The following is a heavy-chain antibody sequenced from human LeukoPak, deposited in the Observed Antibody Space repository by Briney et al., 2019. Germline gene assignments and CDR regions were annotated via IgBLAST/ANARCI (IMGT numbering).Heavy chain of an antibody. CDR3: AKSYDSSGYLRGYDAFDI. J-gene: IGHJ3*02. CDR2: IYPGDSDT. V-gene: IGHV5-51*01. CDR1: GYSFSNYW. Sequence: GESLKISCKGSGYSFSNYWIGWVRQMPGKGLEWMGTIYPGDSDTRYSPSFQGQVTISADKSIGTAYLQWSSLKASDTAMYYCAKSYDSSGYLRGYDAFDIWGQGTMVTVSS. D-gene: IGHD3-22*01.